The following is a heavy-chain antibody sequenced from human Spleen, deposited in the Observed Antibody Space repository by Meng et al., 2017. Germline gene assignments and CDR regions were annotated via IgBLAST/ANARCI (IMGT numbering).Heavy chain of an antibody. CDR1: GGSNSRSDYY. CDR2: TSYSGST. V-gene: IGHV4-30-4*01. Sequence: QVQLQESGPGLVKPSQTLSLTCTVSGGSNSRSDYYWSWIRQPPGKGLEWIGYTSYSGSTYYNPSLKSRITISVDRSRNQFSLKLSSVTAADTAVYYCAWGPHYYSWSGIDYWGQGALVTVSS. J-gene: IGHJ4*02. CDR3: AWGPHYYSWSGIDY. D-gene: IGHD3-3*01.